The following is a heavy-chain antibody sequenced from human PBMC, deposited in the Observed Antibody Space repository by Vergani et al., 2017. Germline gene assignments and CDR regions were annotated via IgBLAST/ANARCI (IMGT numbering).Heavy chain of an antibody. CDR2: IIPIFGTA. CDR3: ARDRADYDILTGYLNYYYYYMDV. J-gene: IGHJ6*03. D-gene: IGHD3-9*01. Sequence: QVQLVQSGAEVKKPGSSVKVSCKASGGTFSSYAISWVRQAPGQGLEWMGGIIPIFGTANYAQKFQGRVTITAAESTSTAYMELSSLRSEDTAVYYCARDRADYDILTGYLNYYYYYMDVWGKGTTVTVSS. V-gene: IGHV1-69*01. CDR1: GGTFSSYA.